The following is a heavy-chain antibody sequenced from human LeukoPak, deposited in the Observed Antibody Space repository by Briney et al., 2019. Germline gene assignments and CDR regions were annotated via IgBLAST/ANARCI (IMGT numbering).Heavy chain of an antibody. V-gene: IGHV4-34*01. CDR3: ARGNRRLAYYGSGSRLPFDS. CDR2: ISHIGSS. J-gene: IGHJ4*02. Sequence: SETLSLTCAVDGGSFSGYYWSWIRQPPGKGLEWIGEISHIGSSNYNPSLKSRVTISVDMSENQFTLNLNSVTAADTAMYYCARGNRRLAYYGSGSRLPFDSWGQGTLVTVSS. D-gene: IGHD3-10*01. CDR1: GGSFSGYY.